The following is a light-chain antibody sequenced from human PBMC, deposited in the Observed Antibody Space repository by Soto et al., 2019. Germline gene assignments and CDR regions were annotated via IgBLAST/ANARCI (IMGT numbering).Light chain of an antibody. V-gene: IGKV3D-15*01. CDR1: ETVKSN. CDR3: QKYNNWWT. Sequence: RVMTQSPDTLSVSPGERATLSCRASETVKSNLAWYQQKPGQAPRLLIYAASTRATGIPARFIGNGSGTEFTLTISSLQSEDFAVYYCQKYNNWWTFGQGTKVE. CDR2: AAS. J-gene: IGKJ1*01.